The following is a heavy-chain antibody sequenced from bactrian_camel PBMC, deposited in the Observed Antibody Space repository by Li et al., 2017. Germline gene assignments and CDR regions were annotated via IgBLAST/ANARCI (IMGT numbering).Heavy chain of an antibody. J-gene: IGHJ4*01. V-gene: IGHV3S6*01. CDR3: VADGGGTWHPLRYEYYY. CDR2: IYTGGTYT. CDR1: GFTFSTFSSTYY. D-gene: IGHD7*01. Sequence: VQLVESGGGLVQPGGSLSLSCVASGFTFSTFSSTYYMNWVRQAPGKGLEWVSSIYTGGTYTYYADSVKGRFTVSADNAKNTLHLQMDSLKPEDTAVCYCVADGGGTWHPLRYEYYYWGQGTQVTVS.